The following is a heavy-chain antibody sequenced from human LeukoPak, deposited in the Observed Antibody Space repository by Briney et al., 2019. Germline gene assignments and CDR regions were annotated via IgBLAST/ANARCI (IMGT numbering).Heavy chain of an antibody. CDR2: TYYSGST. D-gene: IGHD2-15*01. CDR3: ARLLGYCSGGSCYSDY. CDR1: GGSISSSSYY. Sequence: SETLSLTCTVSGGSISSSSYYWGWIRQPPGKGLEWIGSTYYSGSTYYNPSLKSRVTISVDTSKNQFSLKLSSVTAADTAVYYCARLLGYCSGGSCYSDYWGQGTLVTVSS. J-gene: IGHJ4*02. V-gene: IGHV4-39*01.